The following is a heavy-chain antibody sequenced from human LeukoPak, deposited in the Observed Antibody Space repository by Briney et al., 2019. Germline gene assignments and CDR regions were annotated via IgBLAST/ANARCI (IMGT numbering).Heavy chain of an antibody. CDR3: ARAGSDSRYRYFDL. CDR1: GFTFSSYE. CDR2: IRTSGSTK. J-gene: IGHJ2*01. V-gene: IGHV3-48*03. D-gene: IGHD2-21*01. Sequence: GGSLRLSCAASGFTFSSYEMNWVRQAPGKGLEWVSYIRTSGSTKYYTNSVKGRFTISRDNAKNSLYLQMNSLRAEDTAVYYCARAGSDSRYRYFDLWGRGTLVSVSS.